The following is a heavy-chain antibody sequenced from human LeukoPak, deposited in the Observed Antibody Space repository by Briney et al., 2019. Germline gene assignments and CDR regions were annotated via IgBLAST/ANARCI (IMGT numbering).Heavy chain of an antibody. CDR2: INHSGST. CDR3: ARGPYSSGWYPSADYFQH. J-gene: IGHJ1*01. V-gene: IGHV4-34*01. D-gene: IGHD6-19*01. Sequence: PSETLSLTCAVYGGSFSGYYWSWIRPPPGKGLKWIGEINHSGSTNYNPSLKSRVTISVDTSKNQFSLKLSSVTAADTAVYYCARGPYSSGWYPSADYFQHWGQGTLVTVSS. CDR1: GGSFSGYY.